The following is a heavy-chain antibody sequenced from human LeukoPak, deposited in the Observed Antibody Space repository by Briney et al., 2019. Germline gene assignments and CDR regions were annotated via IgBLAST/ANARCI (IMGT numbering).Heavy chain of an antibody. Sequence: NSSETLSLTCTVSGGSISSDDYYWSWIRQPPGKGLEWIGYIYYRGSTYYNPSLKSRVTISVDTSKNQFPLKLSSVTAADTAVYSCARVEMASMRAFDIWGQGTMVTVSS. CDR2: IYYRGST. CDR1: GGSISSDDYY. V-gene: IGHV4-30-4*08. CDR3: ARVEMASMRAFDI. D-gene: IGHD5-24*01. J-gene: IGHJ3*02.